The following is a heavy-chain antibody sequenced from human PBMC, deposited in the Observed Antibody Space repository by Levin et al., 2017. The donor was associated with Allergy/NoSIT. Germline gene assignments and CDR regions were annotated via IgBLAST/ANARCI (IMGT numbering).Heavy chain of an antibody. CDR2: IYYRGTA. Sequence: SQTLSLTCNVSGGSISSSAYYWGWIRQPPGRGLEWIANIYYRGTAYYNPSLKSRVTISVDTSQNQFSLAMASVTAADTAVYYCVSHNNYGGKPLVHSWGQGTLVTVSS. D-gene: IGHD4-23*01. J-gene: IGHJ4*02. V-gene: IGHV4-39*01. CDR3: VSHNNYGGKPLVHS. CDR1: GGSISSSAYY.